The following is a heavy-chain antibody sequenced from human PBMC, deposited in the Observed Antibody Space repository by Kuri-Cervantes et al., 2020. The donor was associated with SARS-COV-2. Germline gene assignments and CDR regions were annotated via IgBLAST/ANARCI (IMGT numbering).Heavy chain of an antibody. CDR1: GFTFDDYG. J-gene: IGHJ4*01. Sequence: GESLKISCAASGFTFDDYGMSWVRQAPGKGLEWVSGINWNGGSTGYADSVKGRFTISKDNAKNSLYLQMNSLRAEDTAAYYCARDWQGRYYFDYWGHGSQVTVSS. V-gene: IGHV3-20*04. CDR2: INWNGGST. CDR3: ARDWQGRYYFDY.